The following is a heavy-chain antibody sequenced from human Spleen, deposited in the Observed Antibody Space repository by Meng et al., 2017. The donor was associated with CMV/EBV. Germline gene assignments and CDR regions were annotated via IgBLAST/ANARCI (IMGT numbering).Heavy chain of an antibody. Sequence: VQLVESGGGVVQPGGSLRLSCAASGFTFSSYAMSWVRQAPEKGLEWVSAISGSGGSTYYADSVKGRFTISRDNSKNTLYLQMNSLRAEDTAVYYCAKDAKYYYGSGSYYGYWGQGTLVTVSS. CDR1: GFTFSSYA. CDR3: AKDAKYYYGSGSYYGY. J-gene: IGHJ4*02. CDR2: ISGSGGST. V-gene: IGHV3-23*04. D-gene: IGHD3-10*01.